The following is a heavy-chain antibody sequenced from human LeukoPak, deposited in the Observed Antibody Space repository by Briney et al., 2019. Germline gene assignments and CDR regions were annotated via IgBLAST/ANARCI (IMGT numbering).Heavy chain of an antibody. CDR3: ARWYCSGGSCYLYYYYYGMDV. D-gene: IGHD2-15*01. CDR1: GFTFSSYG. CDR2: IKQDGSEK. V-gene: IGHV3-7*03. Sequence: GRSLRLSCAASGFTFSSYGMHWVRQAPGKGLEWVANIKQDGSEKYYVDSVKGRFTISRDNAKNSLYLQMNSLRAEDTAVYYCARWYCSGGSCYLYYYYYGMDVWGQGTTVTVSS. J-gene: IGHJ6*02.